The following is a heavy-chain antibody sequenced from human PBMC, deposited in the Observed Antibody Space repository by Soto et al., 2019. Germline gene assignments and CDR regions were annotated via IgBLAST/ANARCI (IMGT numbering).Heavy chain of an antibody. D-gene: IGHD4-17*01. CDR1: GYTFTNYG. J-gene: IGHJ5*02. Sequence: ASVKVSCKASGYTFTNYGISWVRQAPGQGLEWMGWISAYNGNTNYAQKLQGRVTMTTDTSTSTAYMELRSLRSDDTAVYYCAGNYGDYGMWWFDPWGQGTLVTVSS. CDR3: AGNYGDYGMWWFDP. CDR2: ISAYNGNT. V-gene: IGHV1-18*04.